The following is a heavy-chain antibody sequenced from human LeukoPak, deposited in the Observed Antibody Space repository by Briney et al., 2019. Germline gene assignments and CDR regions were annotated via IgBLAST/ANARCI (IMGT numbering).Heavy chain of an antibody. Sequence: GGSLRLSCAASGFTFSSFGLHWVRQAPGKGLEWVALIRSDGSSKNYADSVKGRFTIPRDTSKHTVHLQMNNLRAEDTAVYYCAKWSGDYPSYYLDYWGQGTLVTVSS. CDR2: IRSDGSSK. D-gene: IGHD4-17*01. V-gene: IGHV3-30*02. J-gene: IGHJ4*02. CDR1: GFTFSSFG. CDR3: AKWSGDYPSYYLDY.